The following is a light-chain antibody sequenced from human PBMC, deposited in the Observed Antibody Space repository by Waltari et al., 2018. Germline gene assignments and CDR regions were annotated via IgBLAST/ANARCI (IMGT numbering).Light chain of an antibody. CDR2: RNT. Sequence: SPGLTQPPPGSVSPGQTPIITSSGAELADKYLNLFPQKSGKATVVVIRRNTGRPSGIPERFSAADSGTTGTLVISGVHAEEEAEYYCQSADDSGDHVLFGGGTKLTVL. CDR1: ELADKY. CDR3: QSADDSGDHVL. V-gene: IGLV3-25*02. J-gene: IGLJ2*01.